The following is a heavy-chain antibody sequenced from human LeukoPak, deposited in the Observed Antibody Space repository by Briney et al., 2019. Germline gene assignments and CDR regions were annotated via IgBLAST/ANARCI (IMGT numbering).Heavy chain of an antibody. J-gene: IGHJ5*02. V-gene: IGHV4-4*07. CDR3: ASGSSGYDP. CDR1: GGSISNYY. Sequence: SETLSLTCTVSGGSISNYYWSWIRQPAGKGLEWIGRIYSSGTTIYNPSLTSRVTMSVDTSKNQFSLKLSSVTAADTAVYFCASGSSGYDPWGQGTLVTVSS. CDR2: IYSSGTT. D-gene: IGHD5-12*01.